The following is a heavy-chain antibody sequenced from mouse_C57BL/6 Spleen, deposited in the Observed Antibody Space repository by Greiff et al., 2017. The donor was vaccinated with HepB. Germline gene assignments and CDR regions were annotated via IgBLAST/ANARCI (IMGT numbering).Heavy chain of an antibody. CDR1: GFNIKDDY. CDR3: TRGYYGSGPFAY. Sequence: EVQLQQSGAELVRPGASVKLSCTASGFNIKDDYMHWVKQRPEQGLEWIGWIDPENGDTEYASKFQGKATITADTSSNTAYLQPSSLTSEDTAVYYCTRGYYGSGPFAYWGQGTLVTVSA. J-gene: IGHJ3*01. D-gene: IGHD1-1*01. V-gene: IGHV14-4*01. CDR2: IDPENGDT.